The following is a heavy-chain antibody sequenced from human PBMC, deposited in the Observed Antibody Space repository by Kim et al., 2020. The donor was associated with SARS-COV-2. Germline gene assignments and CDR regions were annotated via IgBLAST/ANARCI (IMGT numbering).Heavy chain of an antibody. Sequence: SETLSLTCTVSGGSISSYYWSWIRQPAGKGLEWIGRIYTSGSTNYNPSLKSRVTMSVDTSKNQFSLKLSSVTAADTAVYYCARVGGYGDYVPLYYYYGMDVWGQGTTVTVSS. CDR2: IYTSGST. D-gene: IGHD4-17*01. CDR1: GGSISSYY. V-gene: IGHV4-4*07. J-gene: IGHJ6*02. CDR3: ARVGGYGDYVPLYYYYGMDV.